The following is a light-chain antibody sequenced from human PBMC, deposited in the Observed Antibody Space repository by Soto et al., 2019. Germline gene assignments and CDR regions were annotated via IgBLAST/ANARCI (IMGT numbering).Light chain of an antibody. CDR3: QQYTSYSWT. Sequence: DIQMTQSPSSLSASVGDRVTITCRASQSIVTYLNWYLQKPGKAPKLLIYAASNLQSGVPSRFSGSGSGTEFTLTISSLQPDDFATYYCQQYTSYSWTFGQGTKVDIK. CDR2: AAS. CDR1: QSIVTY. J-gene: IGKJ1*01. V-gene: IGKV1-39*01.